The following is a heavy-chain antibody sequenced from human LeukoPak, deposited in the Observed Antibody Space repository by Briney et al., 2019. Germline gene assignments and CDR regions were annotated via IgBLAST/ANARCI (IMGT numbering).Heavy chain of an antibody. CDR1: GFTFSNYA. CDR3: ANILIDIVAPGDYFDY. Sequence: GGSLTLSCAASGFTFSNYAMSWVRQAPGKGLEWVSAISGSGGTTYYADSVKGRFTISRDNSRNTLYLQMNSLRAEDTAVYYCANILIDIVAPGDYFDYWGQGTLATVSS. J-gene: IGHJ4*02. CDR2: ISGSGGTT. V-gene: IGHV3-23*01. D-gene: IGHD5-12*01.